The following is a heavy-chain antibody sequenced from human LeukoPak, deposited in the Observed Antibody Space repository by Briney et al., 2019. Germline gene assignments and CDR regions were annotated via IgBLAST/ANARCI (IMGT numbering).Heavy chain of an antibody. V-gene: IGHV4-61*02. J-gene: IGHJ5*02. CDR3: ARVGVAGTRVDP. Sequence: SETLSLTCTVSGGSISSGSYYWSWIRQPAGKGLEWIGRIYTSGSTNYNPSLKSRVTMSVDTSKNQFSLKLSSVTAADTAVYYCARVGVAGTRVDPWGQGTLVTVSS. D-gene: IGHD6-19*01. CDR2: IYTSGST. CDR1: GGSISSGSYY.